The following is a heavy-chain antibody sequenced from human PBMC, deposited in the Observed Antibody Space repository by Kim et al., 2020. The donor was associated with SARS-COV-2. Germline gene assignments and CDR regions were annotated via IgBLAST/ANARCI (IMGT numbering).Heavy chain of an antibody. Sequence: SETLSLTCAVSGGSISSGGYSWSWIRQPPGKGLEWIGYIYYSGSTYYNPSLKSRVTISVDRSKNQFSLKLSSVTAADTAVYYCARGYSGYASNWFDPWG. CDR1: GGSISSGGYS. CDR2: IYYSGST. V-gene: IGHV4-30-2*01. D-gene: IGHD5-12*01. J-gene: IGHJ5*02. CDR3: ARGYSGYASNWFDP.